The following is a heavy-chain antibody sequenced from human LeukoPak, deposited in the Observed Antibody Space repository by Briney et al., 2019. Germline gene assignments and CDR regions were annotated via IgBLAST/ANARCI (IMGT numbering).Heavy chain of an antibody. J-gene: IGHJ4*02. D-gene: IGHD4-23*01. CDR1: GFTFSSYA. Sequence: GGSLRLSCAASGFTFSSYAMHWVRQAPGKGLEWVAVISYDGSNKYYADSVKGRFTISRDNSKNTLYLQMNSLRAEDAAVYYCARSGNSALGYFDYWGQGTLVTVSS. V-gene: IGHV3-30-3*01. CDR3: ARSGNSALGYFDY. CDR2: ISYDGSNK.